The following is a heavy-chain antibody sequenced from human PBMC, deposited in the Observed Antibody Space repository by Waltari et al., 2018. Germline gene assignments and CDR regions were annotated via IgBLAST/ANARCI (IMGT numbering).Heavy chain of an antibody. CDR1: GYTFTSYY. D-gene: IGHD1-1*01. CDR3: ARETLPGNKIIDY. Sequence: QVQLVQSGPEVKQPGASVRVSCKTSGYTFTSYYLHWLRQAPGQGLEWMEWSNANTGDAQSAQTFQGRVTVTKDMSLTTVYLELSGLRSDDTALYYCARETLPGNKIIDYWGQGTLVTVSS. V-gene: IGHV1-2*02. CDR2: SNANTGDA. J-gene: IGHJ4*02.